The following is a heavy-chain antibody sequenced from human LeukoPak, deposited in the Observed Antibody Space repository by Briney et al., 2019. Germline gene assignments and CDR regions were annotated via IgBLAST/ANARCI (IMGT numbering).Heavy chain of an antibody. D-gene: IGHD3-10*01. J-gene: IGHJ6*03. Sequence: TGGSLRLSCAASGFTFDDYAMHWVRQAPGKGLEWVSGISWNSGSIGYADSVKGRFTISRDNAKNSLYLQMNSLRAEDTAVYYCAKVRARGVIPYYYYYMDVWGKGTTVTVSS. CDR3: AKVRARGVIPYYYYYMDV. CDR1: GFTFDDYA. V-gene: IGHV3-9*01. CDR2: ISWNSGSI.